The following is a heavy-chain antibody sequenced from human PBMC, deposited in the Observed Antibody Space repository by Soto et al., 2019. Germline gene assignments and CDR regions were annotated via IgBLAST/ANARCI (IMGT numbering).Heavy chain of an antibody. J-gene: IGHJ4*02. V-gene: IGHV3-7*03. D-gene: IGHD1-26*01. CDR3: ASDRFRGTYYLRGVTYFFEE. Sequence: PGGSLRLSCVTYGLTFTDYWMSWVRQAPGKGLEWVANIKQDESEKNYLGSVKGRFTISRDNAKNSLYLQKNSLRAEDTAVYYCASDRFRGTYYLRGVTYFFEEWGQGATVTVSS. CDR2: IKQDESEK. CDR1: GLTFTDYW.